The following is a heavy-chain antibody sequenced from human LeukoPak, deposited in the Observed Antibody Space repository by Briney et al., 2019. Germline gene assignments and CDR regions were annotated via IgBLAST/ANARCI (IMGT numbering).Heavy chain of an antibody. J-gene: IGHJ3*02. V-gene: IGHV3-21*01. CDR2: ISSSSSYI. CDR3: ARTRTVGNYDAFDI. CDR1: GFTFSSYA. Sequence: KPGGSLRLSCAASGFTFSSYAMYWVRQAPGKGLEWVSSISSSSSYIYYADSVKGRFTISRDNAKNSLYLQMNSLRAEDTAVYYCARTRTVGNYDAFDIWGQGTMVTVSS. D-gene: IGHD1-14*01.